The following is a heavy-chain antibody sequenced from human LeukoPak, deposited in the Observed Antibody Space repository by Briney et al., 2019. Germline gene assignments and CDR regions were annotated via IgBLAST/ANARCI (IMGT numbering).Heavy chain of an antibody. CDR3: ARSKVMITFMDV. CDR1: GFTFSSYE. J-gene: IGHJ6*04. Sequence: PGGSLRLSCAASGFTFSSYEMNWVRQAPGKGLEWVSYISSSGSTIYYADSVKGRFTISRDNAKNSLYLQMNSLRAEDTAVYYCARSKVMITFMDVWGKGTTVTISS. V-gene: IGHV3-48*03. CDR2: ISSSGSTI. D-gene: IGHD3-16*01.